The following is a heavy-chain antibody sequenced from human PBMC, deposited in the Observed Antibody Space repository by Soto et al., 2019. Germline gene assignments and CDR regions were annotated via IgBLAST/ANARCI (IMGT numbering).Heavy chain of an antibody. V-gene: IGHV4-30-4*08. D-gene: IGHD2-21*02. CDR3: AREDDGGDRDYYGLDV. CDR1: GGSISSDIYH. CDR2: IYYSGSI. J-gene: IGHJ6*02. Sequence: QVHLQQSGPGLVRPSQTLSLTCTVSGGSISSDIYHWTWIRQSPGKGLEWIGYIYYSGSIFYNPSFKSQVTISVDTSKNQFSLQLSSVTAADTAVYFCAREDDGGDRDYYGLDVWGQGTTVTVSS.